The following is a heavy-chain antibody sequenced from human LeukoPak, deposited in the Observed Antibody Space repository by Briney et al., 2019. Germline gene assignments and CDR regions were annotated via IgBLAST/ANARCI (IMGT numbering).Heavy chain of an antibody. Sequence: GSLRLSCVASGLTVRSNYMSWVRQAPGKGLEWVSVIYSGGRTYYADAVKGRFTMSRDNSKNTVYLQMNSLTAEDTAVYYCARDFETGGYYYYGMDVWGQGATVTVSS. J-gene: IGHJ6*02. V-gene: IGHV3-53*01. D-gene: IGHD3-10*01. CDR2: IYSGGRT. CDR3: ARDFETGGYYYYGMDV. CDR1: GLTVRSNY.